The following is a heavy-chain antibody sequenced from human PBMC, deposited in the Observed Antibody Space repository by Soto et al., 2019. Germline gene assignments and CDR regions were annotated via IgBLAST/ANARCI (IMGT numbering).Heavy chain of an antibody. V-gene: IGHV1-18*01. J-gene: IGHJ6*02. Sequence: QGQLVQSGAEVKKPGASVKVSCKTAGYTFSSYDIGWVRQAPGQGLEWMGWISPYNGNTNYAQKFQGRVTMTTDRSTKTAYMELRSLRSDDTAVYYCAREDRYYGMDVWGQGTTVTVSS. CDR1: GYTFSSYD. CDR3: AREDRYYGMDV. D-gene: IGHD2-15*01. CDR2: ISPYNGNT.